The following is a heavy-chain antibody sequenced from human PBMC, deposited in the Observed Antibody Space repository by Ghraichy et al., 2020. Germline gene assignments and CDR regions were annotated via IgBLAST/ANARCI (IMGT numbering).Heavy chain of an antibody. CDR2: INPNSGGT. D-gene: IGHD6-13*01. Sequence: ASVKVSCKASGYTFTGYYMHWVRQAPGQGLEWMGWINPNSGGTNYAQKFQGRVTMTRDTSISTAYMELSRLRSDDTAVYYCARDKDPWLQQLPDYWGQGTLVTVSS. V-gene: IGHV1-2*02. CDR1: GYTFTGYY. CDR3: ARDKDPWLQQLPDY. J-gene: IGHJ4*02.